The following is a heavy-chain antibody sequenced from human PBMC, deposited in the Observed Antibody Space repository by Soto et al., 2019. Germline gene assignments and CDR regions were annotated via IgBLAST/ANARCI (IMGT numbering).Heavy chain of an antibody. CDR3: AKDNPTFAY. CDR1: GFTFSSSA. Sequence: QVQLVESGGGVVQPGTSLRLSCAASGFTFSSSAMHWVRQAPGKGLEWVAIISYDGSDKHYGDSLEGRVTISRDDSKNSLFLQMNSLRPDDTAIYYCAKDNPTFAYWGQGTLVTVSS. V-gene: IGHV3-30*18. J-gene: IGHJ4*02. CDR2: ISYDGSDK.